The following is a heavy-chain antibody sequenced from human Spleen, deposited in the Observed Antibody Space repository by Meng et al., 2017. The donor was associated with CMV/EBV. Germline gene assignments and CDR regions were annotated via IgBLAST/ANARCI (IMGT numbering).Heavy chain of an antibody. D-gene: IGHD6-13*01. CDR3: AKDVRPSIAAAGALSAS. V-gene: IGHV3-9*03. CDR1: GFIFDDCA. J-gene: IGHJ5*02. CDR2: ISWNSGTI. Sequence: SLKISCAASGFIFDDCAMHWVRQAPGKGLEWVAGISWNSGTIGYADSVKGRFTISRDNAKNSLYLQMNSLRPEDMAFYYCAKDVRPSIAAAGALSASWGQGALVTVSS.